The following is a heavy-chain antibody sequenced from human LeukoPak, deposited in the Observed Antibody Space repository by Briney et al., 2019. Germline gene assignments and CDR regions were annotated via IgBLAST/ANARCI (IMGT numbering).Heavy chain of an antibody. CDR2: ISSSGESV. Sequence: GGTLRLSCVASGFSISSHSLMWVRQPQGKGLEWVSQISSSGESVNYADAVKGRFIISRDNAKKSLSLQMDSLRIEDTAVYYCATTGIFGVAKGYWGQGTLVTISS. D-gene: IGHD3-3*01. CDR3: ATTGIFGVAKGY. CDR1: GFSISSHS. J-gene: IGHJ4*02. V-gene: IGHV3-48*01.